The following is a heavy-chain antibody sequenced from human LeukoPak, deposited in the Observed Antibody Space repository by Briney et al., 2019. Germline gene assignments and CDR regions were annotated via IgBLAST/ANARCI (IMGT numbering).Heavy chain of an antibody. D-gene: IGHD2-2*01. CDR3: AKDRQTGYCRSTSCRTDYFDY. CDR1: GFTFSSYA. V-gene: IGHV3-23*01. J-gene: IGHJ4*02. Sequence: GGSLRLSCAASGFTFSSYAMSWVRQAPGKGLDWASAIRGSGGSTYYADSVKGRFTISRDNSKNTLYLQMNSLRAEDTAVYYCAKDRQTGYCRSTSCRTDYFDYWGQGTLVTVSS. CDR2: IRGSGGST.